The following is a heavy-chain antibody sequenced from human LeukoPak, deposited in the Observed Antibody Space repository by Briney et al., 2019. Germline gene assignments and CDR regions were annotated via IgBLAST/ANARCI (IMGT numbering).Heavy chain of an antibody. Sequence: SETLSLTCTVSGGSISSGGYYWSWIRQHPGKGLEWIGYIYYIGSTNYSPSLKSRVTISVDTSKNQFSLKLSSVTAADTAVYYCARGAAHSDYWGQGTLVTVSS. D-gene: IGHD2-15*01. CDR2: IYYIGST. V-gene: IGHV4-61*08. CDR3: ARGAAHSDY. CDR1: GGSISSGGYY. J-gene: IGHJ4*02.